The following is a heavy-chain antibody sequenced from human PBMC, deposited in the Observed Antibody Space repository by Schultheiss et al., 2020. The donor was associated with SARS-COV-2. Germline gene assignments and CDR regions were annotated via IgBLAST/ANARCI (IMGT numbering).Heavy chain of an antibody. CDR1: GFTFSGFS. V-gene: IGHV3-23*01. D-gene: IGHD3-16*01. CDR3: ARRSGGSKDS. J-gene: IGHJ4*02. Sequence: GGSLRLSCEASGFTFSGFSMSWVRQVPGKGLEWVSGISGSGSTTSYADSVKGRFTIYRDNSESTVYLQMNSLRADDTAVYFCARRSGGSKDSWGQGTLVTVSS. CDR2: ISGSGSTT.